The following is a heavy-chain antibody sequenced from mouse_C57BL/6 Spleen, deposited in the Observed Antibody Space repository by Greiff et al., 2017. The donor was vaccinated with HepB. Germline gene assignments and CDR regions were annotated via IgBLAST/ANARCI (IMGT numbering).Heavy chain of an antibody. CDR1: GYTFTTYP. D-gene: IGHD2-5*01. J-gene: IGHJ1*03. V-gene: IGHV1-47*01. CDR3: ARGGPYYSNHWYFDV. CDR2: FHPYNDDT. Sequence: QVHVKQSGAELVKPGASVKMSCKASGYTFTTYPIEWMKQNHGKSLEWIGNFHPYNDDTKYNEKFKGKATLTVEKSSSTVYLELSRLTSDDSAVYYCARGGPYYSNHWYFDVWGTGTTVTVSS.